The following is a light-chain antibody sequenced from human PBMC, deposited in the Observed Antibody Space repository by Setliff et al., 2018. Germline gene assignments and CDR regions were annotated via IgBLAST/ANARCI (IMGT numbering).Light chain of an antibody. V-gene: IGLV2-11*01. J-gene: IGLJ1*01. Sequence: QSALTQPRSVSGSPGQSVTISCTGTNSDVGGYKYVSWYQQHPGKAPRFMIYDVSKRPSGVPDRFSGSKPGNTASLTISGLQAEDEADYYCCSYAGIYTEVFVSVTKVTVL. CDR3: CSYAGIYTEV. CDR2: DVS. CDR1: NSDVGGYKY.